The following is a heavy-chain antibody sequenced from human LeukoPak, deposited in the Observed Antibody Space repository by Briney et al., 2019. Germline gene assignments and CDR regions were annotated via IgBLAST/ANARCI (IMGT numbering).Heavy chain of an antibody. CDR2: FDPEDGET. CDR1: GYTLTELS. Sequence: ASVKVSCKVSGYTLTELSMHWVRQAPGKGLEWMGGFDPEDGETIYAQKLQGRVTMTEDTSTDTAYMELSSLRSEDTAVYYCARVPAAQPPDGWFDPWGQGTLVTVSS. V-gene: IGHV1-24*01. D-gene: IGHD2-2*01. CDR3: ARVPAAQPPDGWFDP. J-gene: IGHJ5*02.